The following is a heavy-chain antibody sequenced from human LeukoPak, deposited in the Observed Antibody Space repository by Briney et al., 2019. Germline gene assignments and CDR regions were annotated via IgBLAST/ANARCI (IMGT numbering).Heavy chain of an antibody. CDR3: ARVPSRVFGVVTHPFDY. Sequence: SETLSLTRAVSGVPFSEYYWGWIRQSPGKGLEWIGEVHHTGSANYNPSLRSRVTISVDTSKKQFSLRVYSVTAADTAVYYCARVPSRVFGVVTHPFDYWGQGTLVTVSS. V-gene: IGHV4-34*01. J-gene: IGHJ4*02. CDR1: GVPFSEYY. D-gene: IGHD3-3*01. CDR2: VHHTGSA.